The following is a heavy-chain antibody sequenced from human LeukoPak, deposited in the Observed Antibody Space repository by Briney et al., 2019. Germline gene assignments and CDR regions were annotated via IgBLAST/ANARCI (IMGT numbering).Heavy chain of an antibody. J-gene: IGHJ4*02. Sequence: GRSLRLSCAASGFTFSSYAMHWVRQAPGKGLEWVAVISYDGSNKYYADSVKGRFTISRDNSKNTLYLQMNSLRAEDTAVNYCATIWFGESDDYWGQGTLVTVSS. CDR1: GFTFSSYA. CDR3: ATIWFGESDDY. CDR2: ISYDGSNK. V-gene: IGHV3-30-3*01. D-gene: IGHD3-10*01.